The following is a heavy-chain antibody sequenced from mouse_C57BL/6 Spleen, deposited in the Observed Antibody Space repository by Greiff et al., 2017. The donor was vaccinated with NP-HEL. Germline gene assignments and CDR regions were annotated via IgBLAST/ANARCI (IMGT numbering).Heavy chain of an antibody. D-gene: IGHD1-1*01. CDR2: IDPENGDT. J-gene: IGHJ2*01. Sequence: VQLQQSGAELVRPGASVKLSCTASGFNIKDDYMHWVKQRPEQGLEWIGWIDPENGDTEYASKFQGKATITADTSSNTAYLQLSSLTSEDTAVYYCTTLDTTVPFDYWGQGTTLTVSS. CDR1: GFNIKDDY. CDR3: TTLDTTVPFDY. V-gene: IGHV14-4*01.